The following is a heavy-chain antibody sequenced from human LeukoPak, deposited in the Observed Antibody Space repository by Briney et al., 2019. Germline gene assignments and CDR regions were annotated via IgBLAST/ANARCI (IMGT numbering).Heavy chain of an antibody. Sequence: GGSLRLSCAASGFTFSSFAMTWVRQAPGKGLEWVSSITGNHGPTYNTDSVKGRFTISRDNSQNTLYLQMNGLRAEDTAVYYCTKDPNGDYVGAFDPWGQGTLVTVSS. CDR2: ITGNHGPT. CDR3: TKDPNGDYVGAFDP. D-gene: IGHD4-17*01. V-gene: IGHV3-23*01. J-gene: IGHJ5*02. CDR1: GFTFSSFA.